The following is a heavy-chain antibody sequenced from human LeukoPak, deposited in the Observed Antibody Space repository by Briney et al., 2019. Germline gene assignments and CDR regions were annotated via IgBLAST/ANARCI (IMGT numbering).Heavy chain of an antibody. Sequence: ASVKVSCKASGYTFTSYGISWVRLAPGHGLEWMGWINPNSGGTNYAQKFQGRVTMTRDTSISTAYMELSRLRSDDTAVYYCARDRSMVRGGVGAFDIWGQGTMVTVSS. CDR1: GYTFTSYG. D-gene: IGHD3-10*01. J-gene: IGHJ3*02. V-gene: IGHV1-2*02. CDR2: INPNSGGT. CDR3: ARDRSMVRGGVGAFDI.